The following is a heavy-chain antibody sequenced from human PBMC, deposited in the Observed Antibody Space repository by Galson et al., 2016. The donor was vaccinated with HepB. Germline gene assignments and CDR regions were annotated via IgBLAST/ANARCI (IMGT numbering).Heavy chain of an antibody. J-gene: IGHJ6*02. CDR3: ARGRSSAGYYGLDV. V-gene: IGHV3-33*02. CDR2: IWYDGSKE. CDR1: GFTFNNYG. Sequence: SLRLSCATSGFTFNNYGFHWVRQAPGKGLEWVAVIWYDGSKEFYADYAKGRFTISRDDSKNTLFLQMNRLRGEDTALYYCARGRSSAGYYGLDVWGQGTAVTVSS. D-gene: IGHD6-25*01.